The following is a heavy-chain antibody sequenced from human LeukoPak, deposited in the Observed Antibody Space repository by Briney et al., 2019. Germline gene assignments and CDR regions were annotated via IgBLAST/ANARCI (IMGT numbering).Heavy chain of an antibody. V-gene: IGHV3-30*10. CDR1: GFTFSSYA. D-gene: IGHD6-13*01. CDR3: ARAGSSSWYFYYYYYMDV. CDR2: ISYDGSNN. Sequence: GRSLRLSCAASGFTFSSYAMHWVRQAPGKGLKWVAVISYDGSNNYYTDSVKGRFTISRDNSKKTLYLQMNSLRAEDTAVYYCARAGSSSWYFYYYYYMDVWGKGTTVTVSS. J-gene: IGHJ6*03.